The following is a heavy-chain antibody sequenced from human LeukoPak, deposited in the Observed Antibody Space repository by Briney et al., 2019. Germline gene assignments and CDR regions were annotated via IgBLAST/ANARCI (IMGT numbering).Heavy chain of an antibody. V-gene: IGHV3-23*01. CDR2: IARSGGYT. D-gene: IGHD3-16*01. CDR1: GFTFTNYA. CDR3: AKLPAAGGDYVYMDS. J-gene: IGHJ4*02. Sequence: GGSLRLSCAASGFTFTNYAMTWVRQAPGKGLEWVSAIARSGGYTYYADSVRGRFTISRDNSKDTLYLQMSSLRAEDTAVYYCAKLPAAGGDYVYMDSWGQGTLVTVSS.